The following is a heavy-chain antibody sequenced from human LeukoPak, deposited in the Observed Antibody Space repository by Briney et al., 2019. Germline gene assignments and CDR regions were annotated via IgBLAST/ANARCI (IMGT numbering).Heavy chain of an antibody. J-gene: IGHJ4*02. CDR1: GYNSTSYW. V-gene: IGHV5-51*01. CDR2: IYPGDSNT. Sequence: GESLKISCKVSGYNSTSYWIGWVRQMPGKGLEWMGIIYPGDSNTRYSPSFQGHVTMSADKSISTAYLQWSSLKASDTAIYYCGRSLAGTPPLHYWGQGTLVTVSS. CDR3: GRSLAGTPPLHY. D-gene: IGHD6-19*01.